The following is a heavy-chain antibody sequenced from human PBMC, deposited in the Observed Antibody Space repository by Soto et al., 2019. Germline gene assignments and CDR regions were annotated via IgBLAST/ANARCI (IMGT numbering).Heavy chain of an antibody. CDR2: MLYSGLT. D-gene: IGHD2-8*01. CDR1: GYSVSSSDYY. Sequence: PSETLSLTCSVSGYSVSSSDYYWAWIRQPPGKGLVWIGSMLYSGLTYYNPSLKRRVTLSVDTSKNQFSVRLNSVTASDTAVYYCAPLSVSLSGPYGIHVWGQGTTVTVSS. J-gene: IGHJ6*02. V-gene: IGHV4-39*01. CDR3: APLSVSLSGPYGIHV.